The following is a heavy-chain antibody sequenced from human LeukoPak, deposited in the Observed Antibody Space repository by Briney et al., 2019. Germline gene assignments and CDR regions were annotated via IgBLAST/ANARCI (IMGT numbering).Heavy chain of an antibody. CDR1: GFTFDDYA. CDR2: IHDRN. CDR3: AKDQPTDGYNSI. D-gene: IGHD5-24*01. Sequence: GGSLRLSCAASGFTFDDYAMHWVRQAPGKGLEWVSTIHDRNYYADSVKGRFTISRDNSRSTLYLQMDSLRAEDTAVYYCAKDQPTDGYNSIWGRGTLLTVSS. V-gene: IGHV3-23*01. J-gene: IGHJ4*02.